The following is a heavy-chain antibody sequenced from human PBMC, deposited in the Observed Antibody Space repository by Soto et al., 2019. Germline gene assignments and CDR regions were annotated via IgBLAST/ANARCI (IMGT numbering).Heavy chain of an antibody. J-gene: IGHJ6*02. Sequence: QVQLVQSGAEVKKPGASVKVSCKASGYTFTSYGISWVRQAPGQGLEWMGWISAYNGNTNYAQKLQGRVTMTTDTSTSTADLALRSLRSDETAVYYCARCGYSYGQGKRGDYYYYGMDVWGQGTTVTVSS. CDR3: ARCGYSYGQGKRGDYYYYGMDV. V-gene: IGHV1-18*01. CDR1: GYTFTSYG. D-gene: IGHD5-18*01. CDR2: ISAYNGNT.